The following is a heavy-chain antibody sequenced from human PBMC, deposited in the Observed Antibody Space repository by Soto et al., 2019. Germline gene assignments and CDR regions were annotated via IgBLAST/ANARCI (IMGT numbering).Heavy chain of an antibody. V-gene: IGHV3-21*01. CDR3: ARDREAADTN. CDR2: ISSSSSYI. Sequence: EVQLVESGGGLVKPGGSLRLSCAASGFTFSSYSMNWVRQAPGKGLEWVSSISSSSSYIYYADSVKCRFTISRDNAKNSLYLQMNSLRAEDTAVYYCARDREAADTNWGQGTLVTVSS. D-gene: IGHD6-13*01. J-gene: IGHJ4*02. CDR1: GFTFSSYS.